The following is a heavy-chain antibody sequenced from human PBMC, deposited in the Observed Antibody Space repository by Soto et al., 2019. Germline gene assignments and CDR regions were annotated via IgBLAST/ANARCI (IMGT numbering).Heavy chain of an antibody. CDR2: INPNSGGT. J-gene: IGHJ2*01. CDR1: GYTFTGYY. V-gene: IGHV1-2*04. CDR3: ARGAAYSGYDHWYFDL. Sequence: QVQLVQSGAEVKKPGASVKVSCKASGYTFTGYYMHWVRQAPGQGLEWMGWINPNSGGTNYAQKFQGWVTITRDTSISTAYMELSRLRSDDTAVYYCARGAAYSGYDHWYFDLWGRGTLVTVSS. D-gene: IGHD5-12*01.